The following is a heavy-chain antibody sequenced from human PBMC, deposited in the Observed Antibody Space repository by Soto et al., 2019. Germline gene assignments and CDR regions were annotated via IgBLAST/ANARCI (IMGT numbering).Heavy chain of an antibody. J-gene: IGHJ4*02. CDR1: GDSVSGNTAA. CDR3: ARGVAGSGFDL. D-gene: IGHD6-19*01. V-gene: IGHV6-1*01. Sequence: PSQTLSLTCAISGDSVSGNTAAWNWIGSSPSRGLEWLGRTYYRSNWRHDYAVSVKSRITVNPDTSKNHFSLQLNSVTPDDTAVYYCARGVAGSGFDLWGQGTLVTVSS. CDR2: TYYRSNWRH.